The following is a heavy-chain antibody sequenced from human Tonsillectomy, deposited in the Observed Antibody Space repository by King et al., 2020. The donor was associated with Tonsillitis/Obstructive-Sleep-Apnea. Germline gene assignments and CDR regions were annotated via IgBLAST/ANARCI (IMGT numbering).Heavy chain of an antibody. V-gene: IGHV1-18*01. J-gene: IGHJ5*02. D-gene: IGHD6-13*01. CDR3: AREIRDIAAAGTGSWFDP. CDR1: GYTFTSYG. Sequence: QLVQSGAEVKKPGASVKVSCKASGYTFTSYGISWVRQAPGQGLEWMGWISAYNGNTNYAQKLQGRVTMTTDTSTSTAYMELRILRSDDTAVYYCAREIRDIAAAGTGSWFDPWGQGTLVTVSS. CDR2: ISAYNGNT.